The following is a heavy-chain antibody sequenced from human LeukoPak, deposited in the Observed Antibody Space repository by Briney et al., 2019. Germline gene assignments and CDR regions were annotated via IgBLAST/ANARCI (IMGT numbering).Heavy chain of an antibody. Sequence: GASVKVSCKASGGTFISYAISWVRQAPEQGLEWMGGIIPIFGTANYAQKFQGRVTITTDESTSTAYMELSSLTSEDTAVYYCARGGTTVVTRGYFDYWGQGTLVTVSS. V-gene: IGHV1-69*05. CDR1: GGTFISYA. J-gene: IGHJ4*02. CDR2: IIPIFGTA. D-gene: IGHD4-23*01. CDR3: ARGGTTVVTRGYFDY.